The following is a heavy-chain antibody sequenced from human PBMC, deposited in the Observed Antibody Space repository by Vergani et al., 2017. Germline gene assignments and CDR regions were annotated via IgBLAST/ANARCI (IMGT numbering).Heavy chain of an antibody. Sequence: QVQLVQSGAEVKKPGSSVKVSCKASGGTFSSYAISWVRQAPGQGLEWMGGIIPIFGTANYAQKFQGRVTITADESTSTAYMELSSLRSEDTAVYYCARGKISGDFWSGYLFDYWGQGTLVTVSS. D-gene: IGHD3-3*01. V-gene: IGHV1-69*01. CDR2: IIPIFGTA. CDR3: ARGKISGDFWSGYLFDY. J-gene: IGHJ4*02. CDR1: GGTFSSYA.